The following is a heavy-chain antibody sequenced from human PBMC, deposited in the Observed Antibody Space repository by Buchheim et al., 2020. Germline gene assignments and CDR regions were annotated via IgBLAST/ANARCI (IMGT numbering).Heavy chain of an antibody. Sequence: QVQLVESGGGVVQPGRSLRLSCAASGFTFSSYGMHWVRQAPGKGLEWVAVISYDGSNKYYADSVKGRFTISRDNYKNTMHLQMNSLRAEDTAVYYCAKDRGYSYGSYFDYWGQGTL. CDR3: AKDRGYSYGSYFDY. CDR2: ISYDGSNK. V-gene: IGHV3-30*18. D-gene: IGHD5-18*01. J-gene: IGHJ4*02. CDR1: GFTFSSYG.